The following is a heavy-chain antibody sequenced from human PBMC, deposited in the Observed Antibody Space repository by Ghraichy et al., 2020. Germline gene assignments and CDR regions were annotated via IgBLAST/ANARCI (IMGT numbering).Heavy chain of an antibody. D-gene: IGHD3-10*01. V-gene: IGHV4-61*01. CDR2: IYNTGRT. J-gene: IGHJ4*02. CDR1: GDSVNSETHY. CDR3: ARSVRGRAPDY. Sequence: SETLSLTCTVSGDSVNSETHYWSWIRQPTGKGLEWIAYIYNTGRTDSTPSLKSRVTVSIDTSSNQFSLKLNSVTAADTAVYYCARSVRGRAPDYWGQGTLVTFSS.